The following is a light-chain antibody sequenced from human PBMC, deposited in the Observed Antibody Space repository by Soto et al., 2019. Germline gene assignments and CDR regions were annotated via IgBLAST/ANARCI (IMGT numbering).Light chain of an antibody. Sequence: QSALTQPASVSGSPGQSITISCTGTSSDIGGYEYVSWYQQHPGGVPKLLIYDVTSRPSGVSSRFSGSKSGNTAYLTISGLQADDESDYYCQSYDSSLSGSEVFGTGTKVTVL. CDR3: QSYDSSLSGSEV. J-gene: IGLJ1*01. CDR1: SSDIGGYEY. CDR2: DVT. V-gene: IGLV2-14*03.